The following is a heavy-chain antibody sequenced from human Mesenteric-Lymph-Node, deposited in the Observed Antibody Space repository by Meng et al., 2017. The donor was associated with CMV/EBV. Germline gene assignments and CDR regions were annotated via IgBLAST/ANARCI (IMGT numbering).Heavy chain of an antibody. V-gene: IGHV3-74*01. Sequence: GGSLRLSCAASGFTFSSYWMHWVRQAPGKGLVWVSRINSDGSSTSYADSVKGRFTISRDNAKNTLYLQMNSLRVEDTAVYYCVRDYTVFGVVILDYWGQGTLVTVSS. J-gene: IGHJ4*02. CDR1: GFTFSSYW. CDR2: INSDGSST. D-gene: IGHD3-3*01. CDR3: VRDYTVFGVVILDY.